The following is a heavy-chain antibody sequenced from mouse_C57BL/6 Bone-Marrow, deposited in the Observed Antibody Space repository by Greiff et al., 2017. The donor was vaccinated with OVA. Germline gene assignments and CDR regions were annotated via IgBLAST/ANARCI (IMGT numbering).Heavy chain of an antibody. Sequence: VMLVESGAELVRPGTSVKVSCKASGYAFTNYLIEWVKQRPGQGLEWIGVINPGSGGTNYNEKFKGKATLTADKSSSTAYMQLSSLTSEDSAVYFCARYGTAWFAYWGQGTLVTVSA. CDR2: INPGSGGT. CDR1: GYAFTNYL. CDR3: ARYGTAWFAY. J-gene: IGHJ3*01. V-gene: IGHV1-54*01. D-gene: IGHD3-3*01.